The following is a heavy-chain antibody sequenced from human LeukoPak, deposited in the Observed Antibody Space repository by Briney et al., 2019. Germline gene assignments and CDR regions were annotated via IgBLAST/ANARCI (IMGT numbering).Heavy chain of an antibody. CDR1: EFPFSSRW. Sequence: GGSLRLSCAASEFPFSSRWMSWVRQAPGKGLEWVANIKADGSEKYYVDSVKGRFTVSRDNAKNSLYLQMNSLRAEDTGLYYCARYCGGGSCFDYWGRGTLVTVSS. J-gene: IGHJ4*02. D-gene: IGHD2-15*01. CDR2: IKADGSEK. V-gene: IGHV3-7*04. CDR3: ARYCGGGSCFDY.